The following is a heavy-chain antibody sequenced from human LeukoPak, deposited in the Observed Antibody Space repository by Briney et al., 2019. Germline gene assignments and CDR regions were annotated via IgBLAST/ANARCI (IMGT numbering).Heavy chain of an antibody. CDR1: GFRVTNDY. J-gene: IGHJ4*01. CDR2: IYAGGST. V-gene: IGHV3-66*01. Sequence: GGSLRLSCAVSGFRVTNDYMNWVRQAPGKGLEWVSIIYAGGSTYYADSVKGRFTISRDSSNNTLFLQMSNLRADGSGLYYCATDIRSSPLGFWGHGTLVTVS. CDR3: ATDIRSSPLGF. D-gene: IGHD3-9*01.